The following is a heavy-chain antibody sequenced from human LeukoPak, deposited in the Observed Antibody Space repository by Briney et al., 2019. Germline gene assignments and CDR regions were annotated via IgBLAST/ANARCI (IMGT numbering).Heavy chain of an antibody. CDR3: AKVGHSSSLDY. J-gene: IGHJ4*02. CDR1: GFTFSSYA. D-gene: IGHD6-13*01. Sequence: GGSLRLSRAASGFTFSSYAMSWVRQAPGKGLEWVSAISGSGGSTYYADSVKGRFTISRDNSKNTLCLQMNSLRAEDTAVYYCAKVGHSSSLDYWGQGTLVTVSS. V-gene: IGHV3-23*01. CDR2: ISGSGGST.